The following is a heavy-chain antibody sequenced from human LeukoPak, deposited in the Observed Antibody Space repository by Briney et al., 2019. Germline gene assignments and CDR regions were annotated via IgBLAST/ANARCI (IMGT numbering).Heavy chain of an antibody. CDR2: MIPSGSST. Sequence: PGGSLRLSCAASGFTFSSYGMSWVRQAPGKGLEWVSAMIPSGSSTAYADSVKGRFTISRDNSKNTLYLQMNSLRAEDTAVYYCAKPARTDYADYWGQGTLVTVSS. CDR3: AKPARTDYADY. V-gene: IGHV3-23*01. J-gene: IGHJ4*02. D-gene: IGHD1-1*01. CDR1: GFTFSSYG.